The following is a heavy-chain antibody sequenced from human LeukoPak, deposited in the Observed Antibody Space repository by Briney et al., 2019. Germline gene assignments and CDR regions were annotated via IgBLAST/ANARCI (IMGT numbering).Heavy chain of an antibody. J-gene: IGHJ4*02. Sequence: GGSLRLSCAASGFTFSSYSMNWVRQAPGKGLEWVSYISSSSSTIYYADSVKGRFTISRDNAKNSLYLQMNSLRAEDTAVYYCASRSPEYYYDSSGYPNWGQGTLVTVSS. CDR3: ASRSPEYYYDSSGYPN. CDR1: GFTFSSYS. D-gene: IGHD3-22*01. CDR2: ISSSSSTI. V-gene: IGHV3-48*01.